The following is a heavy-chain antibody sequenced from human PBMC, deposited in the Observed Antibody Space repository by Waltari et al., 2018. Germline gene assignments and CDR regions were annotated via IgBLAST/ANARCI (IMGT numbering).Heavy chain of an antibody. Sequence: QVQLQESGPGLVKPSPTLSLTCTVSGDSIRSGAYYWSWIRQPPGKGLEWIGYIYYSGSTYYNPSLKSRLTISVDTSKNQFSLNLNSVTAADTAVYYCARGGSNWDAWFDPWGQGTLVSVSS. V-gene: IGHV4-30-4*01. D-gene: IGHD1-1*01. CDR1: GDSIRSGAYY. CDR3: ARGGSNWDAWFDP. J-gene: IGHJ5*02. CDR2: IYYSGST.